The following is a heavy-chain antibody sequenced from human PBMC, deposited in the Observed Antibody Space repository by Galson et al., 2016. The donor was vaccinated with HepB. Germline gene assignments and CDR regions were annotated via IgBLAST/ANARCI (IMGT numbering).Heavy chain of an antibody. CDR1: GFNVSRNY. CDR3: ARERQLYSSGWYPDY. CDR2: IYSGGDT. Sequence: SLRLSCAGSGFNVSRNYLTWVRQAPGKGLEWVSLIYSGGDTYYADSVKGRFSLFRDNSKNTLFLQMNSLRAEDTAMYYCARERQLYSSGWYPDYWGQGTLVTVSS. J-gene: IGHJ4*02. V-gene: IGHV3-53*01. D-gene: IGHD6-19*01.